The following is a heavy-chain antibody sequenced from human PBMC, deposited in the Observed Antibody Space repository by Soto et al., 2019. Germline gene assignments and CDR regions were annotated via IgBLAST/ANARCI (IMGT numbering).Heavy chain of an antibody. J-gene: IGHJ5*02. CDR2: IYHSGST. CDR3: ARVNWGSSRDGYHTTWFDP. D-gene: IGHD3-16*01. Sequence: SETLSLTCAVSGGSISSSNWWSWVRQPPGKGLEWIGEIYHSGSTNYNPSLKSRVTISVDKSKNQFSLKLSSVTAADTAVYYCARVNWGSSRDGYHTTWFDPWGQGTLVTVSS. CDR1: GGSISSSNW. V-gene: IGHV4-4*02.